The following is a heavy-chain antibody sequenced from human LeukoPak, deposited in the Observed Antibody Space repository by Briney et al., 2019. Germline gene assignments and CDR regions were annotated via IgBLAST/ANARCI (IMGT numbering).Heavy chain of an antibody. D-gene: IGHD2-15*01. CDR2: IYHSGST. Sequence: PSETLSLTCAVSGGSISSSNWWSWVRQPPGKGLEWIGEIYHSGSTNYNPSLKSRVTISVDKSKNQFSLKLSSVTAADTAVYYCARAQCSGGSCYSYYYYGMDVWGQGTTVTVSS. CDR3: ARAQCSGGSCYSYYYYGMDV. CDR1: GGSISSSNW. J-gene: IGHJ6*02. V-gene: IGHV4-4*02.